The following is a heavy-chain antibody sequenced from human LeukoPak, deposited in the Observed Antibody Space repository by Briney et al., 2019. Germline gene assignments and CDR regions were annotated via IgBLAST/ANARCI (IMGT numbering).Heavy chain of an antibody. V-gene: IGHV3-9*03. Sequence: PGGSLRLSCAASGFTFDDYAMHWVRQAPGKGLEWVSGISWNSGSIGYADSVKGRFTISRDNAKNSLYLQMNSLRAEDMALYYCAKDSGSLPRHGAFDIWGQGTMVTVSS. CDR3: AKDSGSLPRHGAFDI. CDR1: GFTFDDYA. CDR2: ISWNSGSI. D-gene: IGHD1-26*01. J-gene: IGHJ3*02.